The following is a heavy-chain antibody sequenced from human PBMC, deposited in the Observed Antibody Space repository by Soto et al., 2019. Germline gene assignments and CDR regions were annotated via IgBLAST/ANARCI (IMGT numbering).Heavy chain of an antibody. CDR2: FIPILGIA. CDR3: ARDAVTTDSDWYFDL. D-gene: IGHD4-17*01. CDR1: GGTFSSYT. V-gene: IGHV1-69*04. J-gene: IGHJ2*01. Sequence: GASVKVSCKASGGTFSSYTISWVRQAPGQGLEWMGRFIPILGIANYAQKFQGRVTITADNSTSTAYMELSSLRSEDTAVYYCARDAVTTDSDWYFDLWGRGTLVT.